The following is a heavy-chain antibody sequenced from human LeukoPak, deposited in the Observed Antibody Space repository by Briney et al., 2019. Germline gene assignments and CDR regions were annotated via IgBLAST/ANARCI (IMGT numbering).Heavy chain of an antibody. CDR1: GGSISSYY. Sequence: PSETLSLTCTVSGGSISSYYWSRIRQPPGKGLEWIGYIYYSGSTNYNPSLKSRVTISVDTSKNQFSLKLSSVTAADTAVYYCARGNVTYYDFWSGYSVKNYMDVWGKGTTVTVSS. D-gene: IGHD3-3*01. CDR2: IYYSGST. CDR3: ARGNVTYYDFWSGYSVKNYMDV. J-gene: IGHJ6*03. V-gene: IGHV4-59*01.